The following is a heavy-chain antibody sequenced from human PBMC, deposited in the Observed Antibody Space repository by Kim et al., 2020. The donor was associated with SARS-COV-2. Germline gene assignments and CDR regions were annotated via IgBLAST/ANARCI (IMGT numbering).Heavy chain of an antibody. V-gene: IGHV3-74*01. J-gene: IGHJ6*02. CDR2: INSDGSST. CDR1: GFTFSSYW. D-gene: IGHD7-27*01. Sequence: GGSLRLSCAASGFTFSSYWMHWVRQAPGKGLVWVSRINSDGSSTNYADSVKGRFTISRDNAKNTLYLQMNSLKAEDAAVYYCWGYYYYNGMDVWGQGTTVTVSS. CDR3: WGYYYYNGMDV.